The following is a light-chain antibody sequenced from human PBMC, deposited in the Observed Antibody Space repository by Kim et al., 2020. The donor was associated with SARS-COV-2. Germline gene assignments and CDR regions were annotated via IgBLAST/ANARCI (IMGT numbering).Light chain of an antibody. CDR3: QQYNSYSYK. CDR1: QSISSW. CDR2: KAS. V-gene: IGKV1-5*03. Sequence: DIQMTQSPSTLSASVGDRVTITCRPSQSISSWLAWYQQKPGKAPKLLIYKASSLESGVPSRFSGSGSGTEFTLTISSLQPDDFATYYCQQYNSYSYKFGQGTKLEI. J-gene: IGKJ2*01.